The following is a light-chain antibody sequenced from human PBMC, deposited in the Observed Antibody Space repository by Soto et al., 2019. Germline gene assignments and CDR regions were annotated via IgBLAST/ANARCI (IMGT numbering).Light chain of an antibody. V-gene: IGKV3-15*01. J-gene: IGKJ5*01. CDR1: QSVSSSY. CDR3: QQYNGWPIT. Sequence: EIVLTQSPATLSLSPGERATLSCRASQSVSSSYLAWYQQKPGQAPRLLIYGASTRATGFPARFSGSGSGTEFTLTISSLQSEDFAVYYCQQYNGWPITFGQGTRLEN. CDR2: GAS.